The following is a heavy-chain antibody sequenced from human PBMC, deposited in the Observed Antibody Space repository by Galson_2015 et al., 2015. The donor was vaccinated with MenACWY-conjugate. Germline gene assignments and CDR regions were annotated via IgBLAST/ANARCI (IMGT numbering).Heavy chain of an antibody. CDR2: IRDSGAAT. CDR3: AKYFYMDV. CDR1: GFTFRQYA. V-gene: IGHV3-23*01. J-gene: IGHJ6*03. Sequence: PRLSCAVSGFTFRQYAMSWVRQAPGTGLEWVAIIRDSGAATHYIDSVKGRFTITRDNSKNTLYLQMSRLRVEDTALYYCAKYFYMDVWGKGTTVSVSS. D-gene: IGHD3-10*01.